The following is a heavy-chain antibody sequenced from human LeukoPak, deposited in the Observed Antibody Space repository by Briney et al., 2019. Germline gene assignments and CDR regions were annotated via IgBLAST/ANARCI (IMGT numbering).Heavy chain of an antibody. V-gene: IGHV3-23*01. CDR1: GFSFSTYA. J-gene: IGHJ5*02. CDR2: ISVSGFST. Sequence: GGSLRLSCEASGFSFSTYAMNWVRQAPGKGLEWVSVISVSGFSTYYADSVKGRFTISRDNAKNSLYLQMNSLRVEDTAVYYCTRTTVTINAFDPWGQGTLVTVSS. CDR3: TRTTVTINAFDP. D-gene: IGHD4-17*01.